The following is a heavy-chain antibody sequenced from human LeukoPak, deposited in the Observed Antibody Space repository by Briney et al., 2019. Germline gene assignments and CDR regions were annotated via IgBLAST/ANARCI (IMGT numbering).Heavy chain of an antibody. V-gene: IGHV4-34*01. D-gene: IGHD1-1*01. CDR2: INHSGST. CDR1: GESFSGYY. CDR3: ARDSGNYYMDV. Sequence: SETLSLTCAVYGESFSGYYWSWIRQPPGKGLEWIGEINHSGSTNYNPSLKSRVTISVDTSKNQFSLKLSSVTAADTAVYYCARDSGNYYMDVWGKGTTVTISS. J-gene: IGHJ6*03.